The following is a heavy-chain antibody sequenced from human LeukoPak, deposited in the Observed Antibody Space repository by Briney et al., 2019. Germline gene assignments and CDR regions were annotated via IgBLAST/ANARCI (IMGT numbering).Heavy chain of an antibody. Sequence: ASVKVSCKASGYTFTGYHMHWVRQAPGQGLEWMGRINPNSGDTNYAQKFQGRVTMTRDTSISTAYMDLSRLRSDDTAAYYCARDYCSSTSCLFDYWGQGTLVTVSS. CDR2: INPNSGDT. D-gene: IGHD2-2*01. V-gene: IGHV1-2*06. J-gene: IGHJ4*02. CDR1: GYTFTGYH. CDR3: ARDYCSSTSCLFDY.